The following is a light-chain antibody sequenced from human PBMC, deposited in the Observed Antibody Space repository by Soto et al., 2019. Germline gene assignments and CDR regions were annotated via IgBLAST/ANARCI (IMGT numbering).Light chain of an antibody. CDR1: QSVSSSY. CDR2: GAS. CDR3: QQNGSSPPDT. J-gene: IGKJ4*01. Sequence: EIVLTQSPGTLSLSPGERATLSCRASQSVSSSYLAWYQQKPGQAPRLLIYGASSRATGIPDRFSGSGSGTDFTLTTSTLEPEDSGVYYCQQNGSSPPDTFGGGIKVDIK. V-gene: IGKV3-20*01.